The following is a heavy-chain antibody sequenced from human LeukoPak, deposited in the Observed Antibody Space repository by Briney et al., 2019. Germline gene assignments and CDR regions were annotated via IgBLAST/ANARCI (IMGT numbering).Heavy chain of an antibody. CDR1: GFIFDDYA. J-gene: IGHJ4*02. Sequence: GGSLRLSCAASGFIFDDYAMHWVRQAPGKGLEWVSGISWNSNTIGYADSVKGRFTISRDNAKNSLYLQMNSLRAEDTALYYCAKDKSYFGSGSYCFDYWGQGTLVTVSS. V-gene: IGHV3-9*01. CDR3: AKDKSYFGSGSYCFDY. CDR2: ISWNSNTI. D-gene: IGHD3-10*01.